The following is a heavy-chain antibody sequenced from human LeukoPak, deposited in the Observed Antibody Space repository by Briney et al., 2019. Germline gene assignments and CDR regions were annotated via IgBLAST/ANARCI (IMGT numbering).Heavy chain of an antibody. CDR2: ISGSGGST. CDR3: AKEEWLGRMNYFDH. Sequence: GGSLRLSCAASGFTFSSYAMSWVRQAPGKGLEWVSAISGSGGSTYYADSVKGRFTISRDNAKNSLYLQMNSLRAEDTAVYYCAKEEWLGRMNYFDHWGQGTLVTVSS. V-gene: IGHV3-23*01. CDR1: GFTFSSYA. D-gene: IGHD6-19*01. J-gene: IGHJ4*02.